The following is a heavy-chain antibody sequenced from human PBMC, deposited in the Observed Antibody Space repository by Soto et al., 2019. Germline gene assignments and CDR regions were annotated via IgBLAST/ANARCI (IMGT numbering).Heavy chain of an antibody. J-gene: IGHJ4*02. CDR1: GFTFNSYA. Sequence: QVQVVESGGGVVQPGRSLRLSCAASGFTFNSYAMHWDRQAPGKGLEWVAVISYEGSNKYYADSVKGRFTISRDNSKNTLYLQMNSLRAEDTAVYYCARPGDYYDSSGYYYPFDYWGQGTLVTVSS. V-gene: IGHV3-30-3*01. CDR2: ISYEGSNK. D-gene: IGHD3-22*01. CDR3: ARPGDYYDSSGYYYPFDY.